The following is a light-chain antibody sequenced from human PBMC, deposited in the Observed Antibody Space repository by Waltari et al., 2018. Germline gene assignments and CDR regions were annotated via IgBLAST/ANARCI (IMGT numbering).Light chain of an antibody. CDR3: CSCSYTPTTTVI. Sequence: QSALTQPASVSGSPGQSTTISCTGTNSDVGAYDYVSWFHHHPGKAPKLIIFEATNRPSGVFNRFSGSKSDNTASLTISGLQAEDEAEYYCCSCSYTPTTTVIFGGGTKLTVL. J-gene: IGLJ2*01. V-gene: IGLV2-14*01. CDR1: NSDVGAYDY. CDR2: EAT.